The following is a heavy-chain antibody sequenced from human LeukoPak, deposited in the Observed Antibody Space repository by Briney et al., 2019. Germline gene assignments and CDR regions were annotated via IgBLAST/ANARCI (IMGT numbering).Heavy chain of an antibody. J-gene: IGHJ4*02. CDR3: ARDRGIFARSSPIDH. CDR1: GFTFSSYS. Sequence: GGSLRLSCAASGFTFSSYSMNWVRQAPGKGLEWVSYISSTSGTRYYADSVRGRFTISRDNAKNSLYLQVSSLRAEDTAVYYCARDRGIFARSSPIDHWGQGTLVTVSS. D-gene: IGHD2/OR15-2a*01. CDR2: ISSTSGTR. V-gene: IGHV3-48*01.